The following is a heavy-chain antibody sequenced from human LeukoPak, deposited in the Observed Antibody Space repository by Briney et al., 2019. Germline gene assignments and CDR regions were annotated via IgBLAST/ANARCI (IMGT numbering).Heavy chain of an antibody. CDR1: GFTFSSYW. Sequence: AGGSLRLSCAVSGFTFSSYWMHWVRQAPGKGVVWVSRIYTDESSTNYADSVKGRFTISRDNAKNTLYLQMNSLRAEDTAVYYCASSPDSLGNFDIWGQGTMVTVSS. J-gene: IGHJ3*02. V-gene: IGHV3-74*01. CDR3: ASSPDSLGNFDI. CDR2: IYTDESST. D-gene: IGHD3-16*01.